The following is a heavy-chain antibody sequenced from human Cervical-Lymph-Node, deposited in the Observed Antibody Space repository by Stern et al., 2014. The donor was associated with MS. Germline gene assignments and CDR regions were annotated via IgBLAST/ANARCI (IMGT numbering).Heavy chain of an antibody. V-gene: IGHV1-69*01. CDR3: ARLDTSGYFYYDMDV. D-gene: IGHD3-22*01. J-gene: IGHJ6*02. Sequence: VQLVQSGAEVKKPGSSVKVSCKASGGTFSTSVINWVRPAPGHGLEWMGGIALIFETTNYAQKFQGRVTITADESTSTVYMELSSLRSEDTAVYYCARLDTSGYFYYDMDVWGQGTTVTVSS. CDR2: IALIFETT. CDR1: GGTFSTSV.